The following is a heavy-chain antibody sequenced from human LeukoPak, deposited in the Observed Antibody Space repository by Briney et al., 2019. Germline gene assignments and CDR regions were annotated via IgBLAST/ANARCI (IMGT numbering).Heavy chain of an antibody. V-gene: IGHV3-53*01. CDR1: GFTVSSNS. D-gene: IGHD6-13*01. J-gene: IGHJ5*02. CDR3: ARLFRRIAAGGCFDP. CDR2: IYSDNT. Sequence: GGSLRLSCTVSGFTVSSNSMSWVRQAPGKGLEWVSFIYSDNTHYSDSVKGRFTISRDNAKNSLYLQMNSLRAEDTAVYYCARLFRRIAAGGCFDPWGQGTLVTVSS.